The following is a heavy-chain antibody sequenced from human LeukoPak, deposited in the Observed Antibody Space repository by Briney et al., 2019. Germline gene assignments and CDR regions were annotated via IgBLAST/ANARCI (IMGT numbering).Heavy chain of an antibody. V-gene: IGHV4-39*07. J-gene: IGHJ3*02. CDR1: GGSISSSSYY. D-gene: IGHD4-23*01. Sequence: SETLSLTCTVSGGSISSSSYYWGWIRQPPGKGLEWIGSIYYSGSTNYNPSLKSRVTISVDTSKNQFSLKLSSVTAADTAVYYCAGYGGNSRAAFDIWGQGTMVTVSS. CDR3: AGYGGNSRAAFDI. CDR2: IYYSGST.